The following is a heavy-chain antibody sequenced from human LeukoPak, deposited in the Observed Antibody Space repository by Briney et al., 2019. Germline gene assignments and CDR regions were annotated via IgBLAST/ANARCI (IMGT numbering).Heavy chain of an antibody. CDR1: GYSIISDYF. J-gene: IGHJ3*02. D-gene: IGHD3-22*01. CDR3: ARLPPLYYYDSSGYYGDNAFDI. V-gene: IGHV4-38-2*02. Sequence: PSETRSLTCIVSGYSIISDYFWGWVRQPPGKGPEWIGSIFHSGDVYYNPSLKSRATLSVDTSKNQFSLKLSSVTAADTAVYYCARLPPLYYYDSSGYYGDNAFDIWGQGTMVTVSS. CDR2: IFHSGDV.